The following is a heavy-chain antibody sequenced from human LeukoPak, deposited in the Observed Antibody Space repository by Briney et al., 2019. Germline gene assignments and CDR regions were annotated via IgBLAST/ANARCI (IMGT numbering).Heavy chain of an antibody. CDR2: ISSSSSYI. V-gene: IGHV3-21*01. CDR3: ARTVAAVAGPFDY. J-gene: IGHJ4*02. Sequence: GGSLRLSCAATGFTFSSYSMNWVRQAPGKGLEWVSSISSSSSYIYYADSVKGRFTISRDNAKNSLYLQMNSLRAEDTAVYYCARTVAAVAGPFDYWGQGTLVTVS. CDR1: GFTFSSYS. D-gene: IGHD6-19*01.